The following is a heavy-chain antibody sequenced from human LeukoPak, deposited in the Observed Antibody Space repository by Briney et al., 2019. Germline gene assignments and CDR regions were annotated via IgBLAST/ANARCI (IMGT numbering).Heavy chain of an antibody. J-gene: IGHJ6*03. CDR3: AREGRSGYPPYYYYYYMDV. CDR2: IYYSGST. V-gene: IGHV4-59*12. CDR1: GGSITSYY. D-gene: IGHD3-22*01. Sequence: PSETLSLTCTVSGGSITSYYWSWIRQPPGKGLEWIGCIYYSGSTSYNPSLKSRVTISVDTSKNQFSLKLSSVTAADTAVYYCAREGRSGYPPYYYYYYMDVWGKGTTVTISS.